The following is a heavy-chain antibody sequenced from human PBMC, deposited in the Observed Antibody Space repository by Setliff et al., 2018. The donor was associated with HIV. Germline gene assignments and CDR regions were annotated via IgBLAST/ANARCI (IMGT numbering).Heavy chain of an antibody. J-gene: IGHJ6*03. CDR3: ARDIGRYYYYMDV. Sequence: PSETLSLTCAVSGYSISDGYYWGWIRQPAGKGLEWIGRIYTSGSTNYNPSLKSRVTMSVDTSKRPFSLKLNSVTAADTAVYYCARDIGRYYYYMDVWGKGTTVTVSS. CDR1: GYSISDGYY. CDR2: IYTSGST. D-gene: IGHD3-10*01. V-gene: IGHV4-4*07.